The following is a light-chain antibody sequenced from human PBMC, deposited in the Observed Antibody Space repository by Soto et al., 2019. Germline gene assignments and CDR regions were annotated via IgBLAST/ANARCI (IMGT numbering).Light chain of an antibody. Sequence: EIVLTQSPGTLSLSPGERATLYCRASQSVGSNYLAWYQQKPVQAPRVLIYGASSRATGIPDRFSGSGSGTDFTLTISRLEPEDFAVYYCQQYTTSPFTFGPGTKVDIK. CDR3: QQYTTSPFT. J-gene: IGKJ3*01. CDR1: QSVGSNY. CDR2: GAS. V-gene: IGKV3-20*01.